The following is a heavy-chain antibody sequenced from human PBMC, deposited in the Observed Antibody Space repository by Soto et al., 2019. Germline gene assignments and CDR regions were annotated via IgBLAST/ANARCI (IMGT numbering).Heavy chain of an antibody. CDR2: IIPILGIA. J-gene: IGHJ6*02. CDR3: ARGGYSGYDPYYYYGMDV. D-gene: IGHD5-12*01. V-gene: IGHV1-69*02. Sequence: QVQLVQSGAEVKKPGSSVKVSCKASGGTFSSYTISWVRQAPGQGLEWMGRIIPILGIANYAQKFQGRVTITADKSTSPAYMELSSLRSEDTAVYYCARGGYSGYDPYYYYGMDVWGQGTTVTVSS. CDR1: GGTFSSYT.